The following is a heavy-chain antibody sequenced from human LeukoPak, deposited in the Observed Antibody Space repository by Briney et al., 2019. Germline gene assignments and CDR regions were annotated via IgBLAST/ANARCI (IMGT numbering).Heavy chain of an antibody. V-gene: IGHV1-46*01. Sequence: ASVKVSCKASGYTFTSYYMHWVRQAPGQGLEWMGIINPSGGSTSYAQKFQGRVTMTRDMSTSTVYMELSSLRSEDTAVYYCARFRSRGDYRADWGQGTLVTVSS. J-gene: IGHJ4*02. D-gene: IGHD4-11*01. CDR3: ARFRSRGDYRAD. CDR2: INPSGGST. CDR1: GYTFTSYY.